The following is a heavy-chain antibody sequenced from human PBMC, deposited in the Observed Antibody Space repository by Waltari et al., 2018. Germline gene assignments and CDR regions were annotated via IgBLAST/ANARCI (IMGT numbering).Heavy chain of an antibody. CDR3: ARDRFVVVPAANFDY. CDR2: ISSSGSTR. V-gene: IGHV3-11*01. J-gene: IGHJ4*02. Sequence: QVQLVESGGGLVKPGGSLRLSCAASGFTFSDYYMSWIRQAPGKGLEWVSYISSSGSTRYDADTVKGRFTIPSDNAKNSLYLQMNSLRAEDTAVYYCARDRFVVVPAANFDYWGQGTLVTVSS. CDR1: GFTFSDYY. D-gene: IGHD2-2*01.